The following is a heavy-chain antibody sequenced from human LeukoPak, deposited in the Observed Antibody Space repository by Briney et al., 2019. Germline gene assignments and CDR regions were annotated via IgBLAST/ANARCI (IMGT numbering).Heavy chain of an antibody. CDR1: GGSIDSTNW. CDR3: ARSHDHLWGNYPDY. V-gene: IGHV4/OR15-8*01. J-gene: IGHJ4*02. Sequence: PSETLSLTCDVSGGSIDSTNWWNWVRQPPGKGLEWIGEIHHDGRVNYNPSLKSRVTLSVDKSKNQFSLRLNSVTAADTAMYYCARSHDHLWGNYPDYWGQGTLVTVSS. CDR2: IHHDGRV. D-gene: IGHD3-16*02.